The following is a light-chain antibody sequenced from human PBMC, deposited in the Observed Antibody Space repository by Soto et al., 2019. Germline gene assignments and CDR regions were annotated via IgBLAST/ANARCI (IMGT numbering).Light chain of an antibody. CDR1: SSNIGSNT. CDR2: SNN. V-gene: IGLV1-44*01. CDR3: AAWDDSLNGRV. Sequence: QAVVTQPPSASGTPGQRVTISCSGSSSNIGSNTVNWYQQLPGTATKLLIYSNNQRPSGVPDRFSGSKSGTSASLAISGLQSEDEADYYCAAWDDSLNGRVFGGGTKLTVL. J-gene: IGLJ3*02.